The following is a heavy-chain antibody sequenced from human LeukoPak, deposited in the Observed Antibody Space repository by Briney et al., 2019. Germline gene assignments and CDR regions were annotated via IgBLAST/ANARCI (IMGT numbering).Heavy chain of an antibody. CDR2: ISSSSSYI. V-gene: IGHV3-21*01. Sequence: PGGSLRLSCAASGFTVSSNYMSWVRQAPGKGLEWVSSISSSSSYIYYADSVKGRFTISRDNAKNSLYLQMNSLRAEDTAVYYCARSGIVGATIDYWGQGTLVTVSS. CDR1: GFTVSSNY. D-gene: IGHD1-26*01. J-gene: IGHJ4*02. CDR3: ARSGIVGATIDY.